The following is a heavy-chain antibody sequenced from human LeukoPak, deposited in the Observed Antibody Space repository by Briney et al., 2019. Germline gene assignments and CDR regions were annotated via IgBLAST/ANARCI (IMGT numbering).Heavy chain of an antibody. Sequence: SETLSLTCAVYGGSFSGYYWSWIRQPPGKGLEWIGEINHSGSTNYNPSLKSRVTISVGTSKNQFSLKLSSVTAADTAVYYCARSRRYYGSGSYYKFLDYWGQGTLVTVSS. CDR1: GGSFSGYY. V-gene: IGHV4-34*01. CDR2: INHSGST. J-gene: IGHJ4*02. CDR3: ARSRRYYGSGSYYKFLDY. D-gene: IGHD3-10*01.